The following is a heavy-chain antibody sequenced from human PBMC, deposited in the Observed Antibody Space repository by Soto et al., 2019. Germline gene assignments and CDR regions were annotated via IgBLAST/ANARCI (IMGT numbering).Heavy chain of an antibody. CDR3: ARDQISGGYDN. J-gene: IGHJ4*02. CDR2: MGGSVDSK. V-gene: IGHV3-23*01. CDR1: GFAFGRYA. D-gene: IGHD6-19*01. Sequence: EVQLLESGGGLVKPGGSLRLSCAASGFAFGRYALSLVRQAPGKGLEWVSAMGGSVDSKSYADSVKGRFTISRDDPQNTMFLEMNSLRPDDTAIYFCARDQISGGYDNWGQGTLVTVSS.